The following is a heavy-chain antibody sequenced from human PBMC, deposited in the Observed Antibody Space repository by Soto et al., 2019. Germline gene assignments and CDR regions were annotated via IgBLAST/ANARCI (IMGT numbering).Heavy chain of an antibody. V-gene: IGHV3-33*01. D-gene: IGHD5-12*01. J-gene: IGHJ5*02. Sequence: QVQLVESGGGVVQPGRSLRLSCAASGFTFSLYGMHWVRQAPGKGLEWVAGIWYDGSNTDYRDSVKGRFTISRDNSKNTLDLQMHSLRVDDTAVYYCARDQAKGGYATDRWGQGTLVTVSS. CDR3: ARDQAKGGYATDR. CDR1: GFTFSLYG. CDR2: IWYDGSNT.